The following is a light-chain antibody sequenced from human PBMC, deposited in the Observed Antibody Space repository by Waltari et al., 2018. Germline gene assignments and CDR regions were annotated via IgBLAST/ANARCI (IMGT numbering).Light chain of an antibody. CDR3: QTGGHGTWV. V-gene: IGLV4-69*01. Sequence: QLVLTQSPSASASLGASVRLTCSLSSGHSSNVIAWHQQQPEKGPRDLMRVNSDGSHSKGDEIPDRFSGSSSGAERYLTISSLQSEDEADYYCQTGGHGTWVFGGGTKLTVL. CDR2: VNSDGSH. J-gene: IGLJ3*02. CDR1: SGHSSNV.